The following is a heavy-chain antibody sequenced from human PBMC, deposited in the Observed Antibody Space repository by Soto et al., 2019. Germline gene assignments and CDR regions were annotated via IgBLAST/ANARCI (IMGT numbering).Heavy chain of an antibody. CDR3: AREGVPAPDTKVDAFDI. CDR2: ISYDGSNK. J-gene: IGHJ3*02. CDR1: GFTFYSYG. V-gene: IGHV3-30*03. Sequence: PGGSLRLSCAASGFTFYSYGMHWVRQAPGKGLEWVAVISYDGSNKYYADSVKGRFTISRDNSKNTLYLQMNSLRAEDTAVYYCAREGVPAPDTKVDAFDIWGQGTMVNVSS. D-gene: IGHD2-2*01.